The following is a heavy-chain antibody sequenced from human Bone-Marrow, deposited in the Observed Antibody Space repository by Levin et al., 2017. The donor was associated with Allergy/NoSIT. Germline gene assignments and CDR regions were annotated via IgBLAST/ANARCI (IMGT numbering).Heavy chain of an antibody. CDR2: ISSRGTYT. Sequence: ETLSLTCAASGFNFSNYSVNWVRQAPGKGLEWVSSISSRGTYTYYAASVRGRFTISTDNAKKSLFLQMNSLRAEDTAVYYCASEGFYDSSGYYRMFNALRMWGKGTMVTVSS. CDR3: ASEGFYDSSGYYRMFNALRM. CDR1: GFNFSNYS. D-gene: IGHD3-22*01. J-gene: IGHJ3*01. V-gene: IGHV3-21*01.